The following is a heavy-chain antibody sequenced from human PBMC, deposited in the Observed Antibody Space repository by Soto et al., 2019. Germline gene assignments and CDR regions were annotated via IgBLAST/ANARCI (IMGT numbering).Heavy chain of an antibody. J-gene: IGHJ1*01. V-gene: IGHV4-30-2*01. D-gene: IGHD3-3*01. CDR3: ASWYYDQIMTGAEYFPH. CDR1: GGSISSGGYS. CDR2: IYHSGRT. Sequence: QLQLQESGSGLVKPSQTLSLTCAVSGGSISSGGYSWSWIRQPPGKGLEWIGYIYHSGRTYYNPSLKSRVTISVDRSKNQFSLKLSSVTAADTAVYYCASWYYDQIMTGAEYFPHWGQGTLVTVSS.